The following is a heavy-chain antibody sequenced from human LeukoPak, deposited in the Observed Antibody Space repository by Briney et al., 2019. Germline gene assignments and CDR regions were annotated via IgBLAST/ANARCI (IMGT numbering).Heavy chain of an antibody. V-gene: IGHV4-61*02. CDR2: IYTSGST. CDR1: GGSISSGSYY. J-gene: IGHJ4*02. CDR3: ARGVFCSSTSCYFPDFDY. D-gene: IGHD2-2*01. Sequence: SETLSLTCTVSGGSISSGSYYWSWIRQPAGKGLEWIGRIYTSGSTNYNPSLKSRVTISVDTSKNQFSLELSSVTAADTAVYYCARGVFCSSTSCYFPDFDYWGQGTLVTVSS.